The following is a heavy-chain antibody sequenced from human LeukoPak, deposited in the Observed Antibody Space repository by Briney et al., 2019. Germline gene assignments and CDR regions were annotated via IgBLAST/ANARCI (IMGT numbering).Heavy chain of an antibody. CDR1: GGSISSGGYS. CDR3: ARVMTTVTSGAMDV. CDR2: IYHSGST. Sequence: SETLSLTCAVSGGSISSGGYSWSWIRQPPGKGLEWIGYIYHSGSTYYNPSLKSRVTISVDRSKNQFSLKLSSVTAADTAVYYCARVMTTVTSGAMDVWGQGPRSPSP. J-gene: IGHJ6*02. D-gene: IGHD4-17*01. V-gene: IGHV4-30-2*01.